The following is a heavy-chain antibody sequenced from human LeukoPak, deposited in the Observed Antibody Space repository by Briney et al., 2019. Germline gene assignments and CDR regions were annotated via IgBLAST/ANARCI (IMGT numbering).Heavy chain of an antibody. D-gene: IGHD7-27*01. V-gene: IGHV3-74*01. CDR1: GFTFSYYW. Sequence: GGSLRLSCAASGFTFSYYWMHWVRQAPGKGLVWVSRIKSDGSITEYADSVKGRFTISRDNAKNSLYLQMNSLRAEDTAVYYCASWRWGAVLDYWGQGTLVTVSS. CDR3: ASWRWGAVLDY. J-gene: IGHJ4*02. CDR2: IKSDGSIT.